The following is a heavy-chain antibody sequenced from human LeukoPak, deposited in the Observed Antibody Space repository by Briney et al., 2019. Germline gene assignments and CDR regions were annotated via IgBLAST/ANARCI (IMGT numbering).Heavy chain of an antibody. D-gene: IGHD3-3*01. Sequence: SETLSLTCSVSGDSITGYYWGWIRQPPGKGLEWIGEIYHSGSTNYNPSLKSRVTISVDKSKNQFSLKLSSVTAADTAVYYCATIFGVVRPMGYWGQGTLVTVSS. CDR2: IYHSGST. J-gene: IGHJ4*02. V-gene: IGHV4-34*01. CDR3: ATIFGVVRPMGY. CDR1: GDSITGYY.